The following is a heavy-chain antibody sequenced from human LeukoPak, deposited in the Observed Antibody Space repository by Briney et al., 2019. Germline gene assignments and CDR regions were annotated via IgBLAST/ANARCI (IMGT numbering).Heavy chain of an antibody. V-gene: IGHV1-46*01. CDR2: INPSGGST. CDR3: ARDRYYYDSSGYYGVDY. D-gene: IGHD3-22*01. Sequence: ASVTVSCTASGYTFTSYYMHWVRQAPGQGLEWMGIINPSGGSTSYAQKFQGRVTMTRDTSTSTVYMELSSLRSEDTAVYYCARDRYYYDSSGYYGVDYWGQGTLVTVSS. CDR1: GYTFTSYY. J-gene: IGHJ4*02.